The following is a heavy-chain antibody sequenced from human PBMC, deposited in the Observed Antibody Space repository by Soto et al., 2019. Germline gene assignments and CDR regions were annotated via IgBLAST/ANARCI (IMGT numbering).Heavy chain of an antibody. D-gene: IGHD6-6*01. CDR2: ISWNSGSI. Sequence: EVQLVESGGGLVQPGRSLRLSCAASGFTFDDYAMHWVRQAPGKGLEWVSGISWNSGSIGYADSVKGRFTISRDNAKNSLYLQMNSLRAEDTALYYCAKVTESIANHYFQHWGQGTLVIVSS. CDR3: AKVTESIANHYFQH. J-gene: IGHJ1*01. CDR1: GFTFDDYA. V-gene: IGHV3-9*01.